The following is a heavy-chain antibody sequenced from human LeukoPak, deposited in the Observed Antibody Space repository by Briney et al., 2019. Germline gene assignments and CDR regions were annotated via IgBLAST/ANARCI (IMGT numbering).Heavy chain of an antibody. D-gene: IGHD3-3*01. J-gene: IGHJ4*02. Sequence: PSETLSLTCAVYGVSFSGYYWSWIRQPPGKGLEWIGEINHSGSTNYNPSLKSRVTISVDTSKNQFSLKLSSVTAADTAVYYCARAKPYYDFWSGYTSQIDYWGQGTLVTVSS. V-gene: IGHV4-34*01. CDR1: GVSFSGYY. CDR2: INHSGST. CDR3: ARAKPYYDFWSGYTSQIDY.